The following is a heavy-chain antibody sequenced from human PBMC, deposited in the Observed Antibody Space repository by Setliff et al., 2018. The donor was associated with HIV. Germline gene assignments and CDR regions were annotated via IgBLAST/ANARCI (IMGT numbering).Heavy chain of an antibody. D-gene: IGHD6-19*01. CDR1: GFAVSDNY. CDR2: IKLDGTET. Sequence: PGGSLRLSCAASGFAVSDNYMTWVRQAPGKGLEWVANIKLDGTETDYVDSVKGRFTISRDNAENSVYLQMNSLRTEDTAFYYCAKDRSPADPVDGLDYWGQGTLVTVSS. J-gene: IGHJ4*02. CDR3: AKDRSPADPVDGLDY. V-gene: IGHV3-7*03.